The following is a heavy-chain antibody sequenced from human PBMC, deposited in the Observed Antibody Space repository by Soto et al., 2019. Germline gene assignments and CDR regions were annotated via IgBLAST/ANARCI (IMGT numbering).Heavy chain of an antibody. CDR2: ISSSSSTI. J-gene: IGHJ5*02. CDR3: ARDPHYYDFWSGYRENWFDP. D-gene: IGHD3-3*01. V-gene: IGHV3-48*02. CDR1: GFTFSSYS. Sequence: PVGSLRLSCAASGFTFSSYSMNWVRQAPGKGLEWVSYISSSSSTIYYADSVKGRFTISRDNAKNSLYLQMNSLRDEDTAVYYCARDPHYYDFWSGYRENWFDPWGQGTLVTVSS.